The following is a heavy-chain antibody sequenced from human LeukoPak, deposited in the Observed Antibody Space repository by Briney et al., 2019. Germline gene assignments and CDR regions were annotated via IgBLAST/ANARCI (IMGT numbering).Heavy chain of an antibody. CDR1: GGSISSGDYY. D-gene: IGHD5-12*01. CDR3: ARADSGYDPLDY. J-gene: IGHJ4*02. CDR2: IYYSGST. V-gene: IGHV4-30-4*01. Sequence: SETLSLTCTVSGGSISSGDYYWSWIRQPPGKGLEWIGYIYYSGSTCYNPSLKSRVTISVDTSKNQFSLKLSSVTAADTAVYYCARADSGYDPLDYWGQGTLVTVSS.